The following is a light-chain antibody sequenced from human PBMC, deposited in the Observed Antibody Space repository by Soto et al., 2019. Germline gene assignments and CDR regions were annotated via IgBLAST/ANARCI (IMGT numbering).Light chain of an antibody. CDR1: QSVGSSY. J-gene: IGKJ3*01. V-gene: IGKV3-20*01. Sequence: IVLTQSPGTLSLSPGERATLSCRASQSVGSSYLAWYQQKPGQAPRLLIYGASSRATGIPDRFSGSESGTDFTLTISRLEPEDFAVYYCQQYGTSPFTFGPGTKVDIK. CDR2: GAS. CDR3: QQYGTSPFT.